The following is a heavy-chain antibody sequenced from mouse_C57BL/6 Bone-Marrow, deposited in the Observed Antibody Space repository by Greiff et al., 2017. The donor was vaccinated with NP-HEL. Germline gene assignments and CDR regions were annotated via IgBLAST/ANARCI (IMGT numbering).Heavy chain of an antibody. Sequence: VQLVESGAELARPGASVKLSCKASGYTFTSYGISWVKQRTGQGLEWIGEIYPRSGNTYYNEKFKGKATLTADKSSSTAYMELRSLTSEDSAVYFCARGKTAQAAWFAYWGQGTLVTVSA. CDR2: IYPRSGNT. V-gene: IGHV1-81*01. J-gene: IGHJ3*01. CDR3: ARGKTAQAAWFAY. D-gene: IGHD3-2*02. CDR1: GYTFTSYG.